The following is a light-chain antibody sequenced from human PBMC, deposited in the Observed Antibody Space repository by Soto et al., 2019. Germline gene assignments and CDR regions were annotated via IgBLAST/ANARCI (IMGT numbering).Light chain of an antibody. J-gene: IGLJ1*01. CDR2: DVS. Sequence: QSALTQPRSVSGSPGQSVTISCTGTSSDVGGYNYVSWYQQHPGKAPKLMIYDVSKRPSGVPDRFSGSKSGNTASLTISGLQAEDEADYYCCSYAGSYTFVVFGTWTKLTVL. CDR1: SSDVGGYNY. CDR3: CSYAGSYTFVV. V-gene: IGLV2-11*01.